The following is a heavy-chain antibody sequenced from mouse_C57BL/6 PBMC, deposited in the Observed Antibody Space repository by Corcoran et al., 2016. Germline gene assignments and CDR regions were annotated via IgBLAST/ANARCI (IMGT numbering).Heavy chain of an antibody. D-gene: IGHD1-1*01. CDR2: ISYDGST. Sequence: DVQLQESGPGLVKPSQSLSLTCSVTGYSITSGYYWNWIRQFPGNKLEWMGYISYDGSTNYNPSLKNRISITRDTSKNQFFLKLNSVTTEDTATYYGARGTTVVEWYFDVWGTGTTVTVSS. V-gene: IGHV3-6*01. J-gene: IGHJ1*03. CDR1: GYSITSGYY. CDR3: ARGTTVVEWYFDV.